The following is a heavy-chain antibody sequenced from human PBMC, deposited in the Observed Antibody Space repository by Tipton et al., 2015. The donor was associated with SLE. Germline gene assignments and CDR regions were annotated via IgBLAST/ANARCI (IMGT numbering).Heavy chain of an antibody. CDR3: ARPDSSGYYDY. J-gene: IGHJ4*02. D-gene: IGHD3-22*01. CDR2: INHSGST. Sequence: TLSLTCTVYGGSFSGYYWSWIRQPPGKGLEWIGEINHSGSTNYNPSLKNRVTISRDNAKNSLYLQMNSLRAEDTAVYYCARPDSSGYYDYWGQGTLVTVSS. V-gene: IGHV4-34*01. CDR1: GGSFSGYY.